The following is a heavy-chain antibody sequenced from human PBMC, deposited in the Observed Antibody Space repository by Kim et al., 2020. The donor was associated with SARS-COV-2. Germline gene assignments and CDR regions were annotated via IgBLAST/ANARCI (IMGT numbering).Heavy chain of an antibody. J-gene: IGHJ4*02. D-gene: IGHD6-13*01. CDR1: GFTFGDYA. CDR3: TRDRKRIAAAGKKFDY. CDR2: IRSKAYGGTT. Sequence: GGSLRLSCTASGFTFGDYAMSWFRQAPGKGLEWVGFIRSKAYGGTTEYAASVKGRFTISRDDSKSIAYLQMNSLKTEDTAVYYRTRDRKRIAAAGKKFDYWGQGTLVTVSS. V-gene: IGHV3-49*03.